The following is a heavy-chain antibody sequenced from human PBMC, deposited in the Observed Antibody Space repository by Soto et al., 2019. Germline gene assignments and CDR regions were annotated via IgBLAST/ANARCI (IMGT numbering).Heavy chain of an antibody. V-gene: IGHV3-30*18. CDR3: AKETATSVDYYYFYALDV. Sequence: QVQLVESGGGVVQPGRSLRLSCSASGFIFGTYGMDWVRQAPGKGLEWVALISYDGNKEFYADSVKGRFTISRDNSRNTLYLQMNSLKPEDTAMYYCAKETATSVDYYYFYALDVWGPGTTVSVSS. CDR2: ISYDGNKE. D-gene: IGHD1-1*01. CDR1: GFIFGTYG. J-gene: IGHJ6*02.